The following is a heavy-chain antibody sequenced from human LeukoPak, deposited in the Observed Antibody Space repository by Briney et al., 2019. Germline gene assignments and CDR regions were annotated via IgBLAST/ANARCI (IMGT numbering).Heavy chain of an antibody. CDR3: TSCAYDYRFFEN. J-gene: IGHJ4*02. Sequence: GGSLRLSCVASGFTFSEYYMDWVRQAPGKGLEWVARTRNKANSHSTEYAASVRGRFTISRDDSQNSLYLQMNSLKNEDTAVYYCTSCAYDYRFFENWGQGTLVTVSS. V-gene: IGHV3-72*01. D-gene: IGHD5-12*01. CDR2: TRNKANSHST. CDR1: GFTFSEYY.